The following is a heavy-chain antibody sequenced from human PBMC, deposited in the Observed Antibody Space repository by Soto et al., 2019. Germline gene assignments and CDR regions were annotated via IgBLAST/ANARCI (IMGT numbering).Heavy chain of an antibody. CDR2: INHSGST. J-gene: IGHJ5*01. Sequence: SETLSLTCAVYGGSFSGYYWSWIRQPPGKGLEWIGEINHSGSTNYNPSLKSRVTISVDTSKNQFSLKLSSVTAADTAVYYCARTVRGLTNKECFDSWGQETLVTVSS. D-gene: IGHD3-10*01. CDR3: ARTVRGLTNKECFDS. V-gene: IGHV4-34*01. CDR1: GGSFSGYY.